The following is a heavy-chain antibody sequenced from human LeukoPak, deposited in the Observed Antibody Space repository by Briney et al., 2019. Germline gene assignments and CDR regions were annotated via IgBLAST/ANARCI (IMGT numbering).Heavy chain of an antibody. D-gene: IGHD3-10*01. J-gene: IGHJ4*02. CDR3: ARAEGELFAFDY. V-gene: IGHV4-59*01. Sequence: SETLSLTCTVSGGSISSYYWSWIRQPPGKGLEWIGYIYYSGSTNYNPSLKSRVTISVDTSKNQFSLKLSSVTAADTAVYYCARAEGELFAFDYWGQGALVTVSS. CDR1: GGSISSYY. CDR2: IYYSGST.